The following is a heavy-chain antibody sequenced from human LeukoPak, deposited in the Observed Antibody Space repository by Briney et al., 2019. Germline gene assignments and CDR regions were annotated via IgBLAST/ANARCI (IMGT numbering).Heavy chain of an antibody. CDR3: ARQGGRYGNYDFDY. CDR1: GGSISSYY. J-gene: IGHJ4*02. CDR2: IYYSGST. D-gene: IGHD1-26*01. V-gene: IGHV4-59*08. Sequence: PSETLSLTCTVSGGSISSYYWSWIRQPPGKGLEWIGYIYYSGSTNYNPSLKSRVTISVDTSKNQFSLKLSSVTAADTAVYYCARQGGRYGNYDFDYWGQGTLVTVSS.